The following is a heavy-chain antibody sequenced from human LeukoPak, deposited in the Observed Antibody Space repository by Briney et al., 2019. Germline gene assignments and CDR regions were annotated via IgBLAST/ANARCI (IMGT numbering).Heavy chain of an antibody. CDR2: ISGSGGST. Sequence: GGSLRLSCAASGFTFSSYAMSWVRQAPGKGLEWVSAISGSGGSTYYADSVKGRFTISRDNPKNTLYLQMNSLRAEDTAVYYCAKDLSNYDIKYYYYMDVWGKGTTVTVSS. V-gene: IGHV3-23*01. J-gene: IGHJ6*03. D-gene: IGHD3-3*01. CDR1: GFTFSSYA. CDR3: AKDLSNYDIKYYYYMDV.